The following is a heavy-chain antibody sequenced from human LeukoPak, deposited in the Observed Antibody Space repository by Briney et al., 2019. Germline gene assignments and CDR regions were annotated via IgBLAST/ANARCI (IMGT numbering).Heavy chain of an antibody. V-gene: IGHV4-31*03. D-gene: IGHD6-13*01. J-gene: IGHJ4*02. CDR3: ARGYSSSWYYFDY. CDR2: IYYSGST. CDR1: GGSISSGGYY. Sequence: SQTLSLTCTVSGGSISSGGYYWSWIRQHPGKGLEWIGYIYYSGSTYYNLSLKSRVTISVDTSKNQFSLKLSSVTAADTAVYYCARGYSSSWYYFDYWGQGTLVTVSS.